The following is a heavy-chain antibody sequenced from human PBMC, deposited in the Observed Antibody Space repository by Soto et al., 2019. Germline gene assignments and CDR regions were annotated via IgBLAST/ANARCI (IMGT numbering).Heavy chain of an antibody. D-gene: IGHD6-13*01. CDR1: GFTVSSNY. Sequence: EVQLVESGGGLVQPGGSLRLSCAASGFTVSSNYMSWVRQAPGKGLEWVSVIYSGGSTYYADSVKGRFTISRDNSKNTLYLQMNSLRDEDTAVYYCARENSIAAAATFGAFDIWGQGTMVTVSS. V-gene: IGHV3-66*01. CDR3: ARENSIAAAATFGAFDI. CDR2: IYSGGST. J-gene: IGHJ3*02.